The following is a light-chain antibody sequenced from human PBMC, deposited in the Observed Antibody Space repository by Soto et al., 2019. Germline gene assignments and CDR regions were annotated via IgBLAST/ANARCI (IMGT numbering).Light chain of an antibody. V-gene: IGKV3-20*01. CDR2: GAS. Sequence: EIVMTQSPATLSVSPGERATLSCRASQSVSNKLVWYQQKPGQAPRLLIYGASSRATGIPDRFSGSGSGTDFTLTISRLEPEDFAVYYCQQYGSSRRTFGQGTKVDIK. CDR1: QSVSNK. J-gene: IGKJ1*01. CDR3: QQYGSSRRT.